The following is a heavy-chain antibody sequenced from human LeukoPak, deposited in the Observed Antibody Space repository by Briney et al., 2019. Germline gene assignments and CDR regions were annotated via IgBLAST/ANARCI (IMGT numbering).Heavy chain of an antibody. CDR3: AKDGFDIVVVPAAMWEEGYFDY. V-gene: IGHV3-23*01. J-gene: IGHJ4*02. Sequence: GGSLRLSCAASGFTFSSYAMSWARQAPGKGLEWVSAICGSGGSTYYADSVKGRFTISRDNSKNTLYLQMNSLRAEDTAVYYCAKDGFDIVVVPAAMWEEGYFDYWGQGTLVTVSS. CDR2: ICGSGGST. D-gene: IGHD2-2*01. CDR1: GFTFSSYA.